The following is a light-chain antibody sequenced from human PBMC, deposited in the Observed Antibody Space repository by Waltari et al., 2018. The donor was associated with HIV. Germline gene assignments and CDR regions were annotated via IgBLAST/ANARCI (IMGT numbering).Light chain of an antibody. CDR2: DVS. CDR1: SSDIGGYNY. Sequence: QSALTQPASVSGSPGQSITISCTGPSSDIGGYNYLSWYQQHPGKAPKLMISDVSHRPSGVSNRFSGSKSGNTASLTISGLQAEDEADYYCSSYTSSSTLGVFGSGTKVTVL. J-gene: IGLJ1*01. V-gene: IGLV2-14*03. CDR3: SSYTSSSTLGV.